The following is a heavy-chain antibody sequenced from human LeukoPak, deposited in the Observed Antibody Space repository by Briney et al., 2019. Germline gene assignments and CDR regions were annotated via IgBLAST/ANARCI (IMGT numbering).Heavy chain of an antibody. V-gene: IGHV3-48*01. CDR2: ISGSSNII. CDR3: ARGVTMMGG. D-gene: IGHD3-22*01. J-gene: IGHJ4*02. CDR1: GFTLSNYP. Sequence: PGGSLRLSCAAAGFTLSNYPMGWVRQAPGKGLEWVSYISGSSNIIYYADSVKGRFTISRDNAKNSLYLQMNSLRAEDTAVYYCARGVTMMGGWGQGTLVTVSS.